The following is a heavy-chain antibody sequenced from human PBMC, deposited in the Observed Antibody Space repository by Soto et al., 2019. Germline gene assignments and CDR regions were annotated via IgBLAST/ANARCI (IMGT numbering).Heavy chain of an antibody. CDR2: IIPIFGTA. CDR3: ASGYCSSTSCYGYGMDV. D-gene: IGHD2-2*03. Sequence: QVQLVQSGAEVKKPGSSVKVSCKASGGTFSSYAISWVRQAPGQGLEWMGGIIPIFGTANYAQKFQGRVTITADESRSTAYMELSSLRSEDTAVYYCASGYCSSTSCYGYGMDVWGQGTTVTVSS. J-gene: IGHJ6*02. V-gene: IGHV1-69*01. CDR1: GGTFSSYA.